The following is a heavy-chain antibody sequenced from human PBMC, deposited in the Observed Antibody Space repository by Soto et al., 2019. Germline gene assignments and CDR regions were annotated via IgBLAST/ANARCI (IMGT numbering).Heavy chain of an antibody. Sequence: ASVKVSCKASGYTFTSYYMHWVRQAPGQGLEWMGIINPSGGSTSYAQKFQGRVTMTRDTSTSTVYMELSSLRSEDTAVYYCARAFNYYDSSGYSTGWFDPWGQGTLVTVSS. V-gene: IGHV1-46*01. CDR1: GYTFTSYY. CDR3: ARAFNYYDSSGYSTGWFDP. D-gene: IGHD3-22*01. J-gene: IGHJ5*02. CDR2: INPSGGST.